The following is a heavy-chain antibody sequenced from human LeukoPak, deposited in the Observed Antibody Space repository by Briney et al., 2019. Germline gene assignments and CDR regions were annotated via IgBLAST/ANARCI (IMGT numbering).Heavy chain of an antibody. V-gene: IGHV1-18*01. CDR3: ARDRGLYNWNYVGY. J-gene: IGHJ4*02. D-gene: IGHD1-20*01. Sequence: ASVKVSCKASGYTFTSYGISWVRQAPGQGLEWMGWISAYNGNTNYAQKFQGRVTMTRDTSISTAYMELSRLRSDDTAVYYCARDRGLYNWNYVGYWGQGTLVTVSS. CDR2: ISAYNGNT. CDR1: GYTFTSYG.